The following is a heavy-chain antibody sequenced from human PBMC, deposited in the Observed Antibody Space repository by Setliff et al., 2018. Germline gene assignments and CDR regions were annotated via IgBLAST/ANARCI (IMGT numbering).Heavy chain of an antibody. Sequence: GESLKISCAASGFPFSIYSMHWVRQAPGKGLEWVSSISDSSFHIYYRDSVKGRFTISRDNARNSLYLQMNSLRADDTAVYYCARSAANGGHDPFDIWGQGMLVTVSS. D-gene: IGHD6-25*01. J-gene: IGHJ3*02. CDR3: ARSAANGGHDPFDI. V-gene: IGHV3-21*01. CDR2: ISDSSFHI. CDR1: GFPFSIYS.